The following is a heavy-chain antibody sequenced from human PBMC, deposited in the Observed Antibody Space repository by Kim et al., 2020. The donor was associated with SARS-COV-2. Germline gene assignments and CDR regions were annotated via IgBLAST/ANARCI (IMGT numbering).Heavy chain of an antibody. J-gene: IGHJ4*01. V-gene: IGHV4-59*08. CDR3: ARHRRGFWFGQLSTHFD. CDR1: GGSISTYY. Sequence: SETLSLTCTVSGGSISTYYWSWVRQTPGKGLEWIGNVYYSGSTKYNPSLESRINISADTSKSQLSLTLSSVTAADAAVYYCARHRRGFWFGQLSTHFD. D-gene: IGHD3-10*01. CDR2: VYYSGST.